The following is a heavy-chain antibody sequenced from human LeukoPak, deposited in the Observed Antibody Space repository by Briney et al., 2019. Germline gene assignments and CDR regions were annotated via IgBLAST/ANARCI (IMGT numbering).Heavy chain of an antibody. CDR2: IYSGGST. CDR1: GFTVSSNY. CDR3: ARVDVVGATIGLDY. Sequence: PGGSLRLSCAASGFTVSSNYMSWVRQAPGKGLEXXSVIYSGGSTXXXXSXXXXFTISRDNSKNTLYLQMNSLRAEDTAVYYCARVDVVGATIGLDYWGQGTLVTVSS. D-gene: IGHD1-26*01. V-gene: IGHV3-53*01. J-gene: IGHJ4*02.